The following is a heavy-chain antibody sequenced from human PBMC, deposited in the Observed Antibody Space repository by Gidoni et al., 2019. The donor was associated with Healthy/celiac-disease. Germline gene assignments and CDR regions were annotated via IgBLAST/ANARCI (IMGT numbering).Heavy chain of an antibody. D-gene: IGHD3-9*01. CDR2: IYYSGST. J-gene: IGHJ3*02. CDR3: ARTSAYDILTGYYPTGAFDI. V-gene: IGHV4-39*07. Sequence: QLQLQESGPGLVKPSETLSLTCTVPGGAIRSSSYYWGWIRQPPGKGLEWIGSIYYSGSTYYIPSLKSRVTISVDTSKNQFSLKLSSVTAADTAVYYCARTSAYDILTGYYPTGAFDIWGQGTMVTVSS. CDR1: GGAIRSSSYY.